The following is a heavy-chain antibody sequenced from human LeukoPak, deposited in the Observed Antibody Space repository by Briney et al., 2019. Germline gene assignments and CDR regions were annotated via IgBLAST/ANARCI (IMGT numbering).Heavy chain of an antibody. V-gene: IGHV1-2*02. Sequence: ASVKVSCKASGYTFTGYYMHWVRQAPGQGLEWMGWINPNSGGTNYAQKFQGRVTMTRDTSISTAYMELSRLRSDDTAVYYCARAPLLYYYMDVWGKGTTVTISS. CDR3: ARAPLLYYYMDV. CDR2: INPNSGGT. J-gene: IGHJ6*03. CDR1: GYTFTGYY.